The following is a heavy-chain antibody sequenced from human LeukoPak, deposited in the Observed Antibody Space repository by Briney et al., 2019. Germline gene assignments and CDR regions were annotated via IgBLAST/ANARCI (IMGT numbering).Heavy chain of an antibody. CDR3: ARDSTYYYESGSSGPHYFDN. Sequence: PGGSLRLSCAASGFNFGNYAMHWVRQAPGKGLEWVSLIPSGGFYEYYADSVKGRFTISRDDSGNTLYLQLNSLRPEDTAVYYCARDSTYYYESGSSGPHYFDNSGQGTLVTVSS. CDR1: GFNFGNYA. CDR2: IPSGGFYE. V-gene: IGHV3-30-3*01. D-gene: IGHD3-10*01. J-gene: IGHJ4*02.